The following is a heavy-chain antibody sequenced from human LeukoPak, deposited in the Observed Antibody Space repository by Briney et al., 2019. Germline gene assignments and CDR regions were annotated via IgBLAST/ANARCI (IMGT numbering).Heavy chain of an antibody. CDR1: GYTFTGYY. D-gene: IGHD2-15*01. Sequence: ASVKVSCKASGYTFTGYYMHWVRQAPGQGLEWMGWINPNSGSTSYAQKFQGRVTMTRDTSTSTVYMELSSLRSEDTAVYYCARGQLGGHCSGGSCYGVSSAFDIWGQGTMVTVSS. CDR3: ARGQLGGHCSGGSCYGVSSAFDI. CDR2: INPNSGST. V-gene: IGHV1-46*01. J-gene: IGHJ3*02.